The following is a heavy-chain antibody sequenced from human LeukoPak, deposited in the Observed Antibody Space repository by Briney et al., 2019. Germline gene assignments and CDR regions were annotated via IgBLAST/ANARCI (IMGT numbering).Heavy chain of an antibody. CDR3: ARAGAAGLIYFDY. CDR1: GYTLTGYY. Sequence: ASVKVSCKASGYTLTGYYMHWVRQAPGQGLEWMGWINPNSGGTNYAQKFQGRVTMTRDTSISTAYMELSRLRSDDTAVYYCARAGAAGLIYFDYWGQGTLVTVSS. D-gene: IGHD6-13*01. V-gene: IGHV1-2*02. J-gene: IGHJ4*02. CDR2: INPNSGGT.